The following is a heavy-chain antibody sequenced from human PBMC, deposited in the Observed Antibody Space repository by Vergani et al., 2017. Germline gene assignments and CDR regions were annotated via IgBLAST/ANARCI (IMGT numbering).Heavy chain of an antibody. CDR3: ARSPHSYGAY. V-gene: IGHV3-33*01. CDR2: IWYDGSNK. J-gene: IGHJ4*02. Sequence: QVQLVESGGGVVQPGRSLRLSCAASGFTFSSYGMHWVRQAPGKGLEWVAVIWYDGSNKYYADSVKGRFTISRDNAKNSLYLQMNSLRAEDTAVYYCARSPHSYGAYWGQGTLVTVSS. D-gene: IGHD5-18*01. CDR1: GFTFSSYG.